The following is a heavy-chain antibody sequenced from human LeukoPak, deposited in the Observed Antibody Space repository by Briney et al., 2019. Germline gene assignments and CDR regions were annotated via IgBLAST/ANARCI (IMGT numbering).Heavy chain of an antibody. J-gene: IGHJ6*02. V-gene: IGHV3-30*18. CDR2: ISYDGSNK. D-gene: IGHD2-2*01. Sequence: GRSLRLSCAASGFTFSGYGMHWVRQAPGKGLEWVAVISYDGSNKYYADSVKGRFTISRDNSKNTLYLQMNSLRAEDTAVYYCAKDSLDIVVVPAATYYYYGMDVWSQGTTVTVSS. CDR3: AKDSLDIVVVPAATYYYYGMDV. CDR1: GFTFSGYG.